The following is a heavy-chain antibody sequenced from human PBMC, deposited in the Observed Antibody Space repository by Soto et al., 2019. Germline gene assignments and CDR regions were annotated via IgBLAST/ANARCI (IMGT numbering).Heavy chain of an antibody. CDR2: IYHSGST. D-gene: IGHD2-2*01. CDR3: ARVPDR. V-gene: IGHV4-30-2*01. J-gene: IGHJ5*02. Sequence: QLQLQESGSGLVKPSQTLSLTCAVSGGSISSGGYSWSWIRQPPGKGLECIGYIYHSGSTYYNPSPXSXXTISVDRSKNQVALKLSSVTAADTAVYYCARVPDRWGQGTLVTVSS. CDR1: GGSISSGGYS.